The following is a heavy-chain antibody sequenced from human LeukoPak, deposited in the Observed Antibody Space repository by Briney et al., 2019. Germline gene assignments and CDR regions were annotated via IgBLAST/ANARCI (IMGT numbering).Heavy chain of an antibody. D-gene: IGHD2-2*01. J-gene: IGHJ5*02. V-gene: IGHV1-8*01. CDR2: MNPNSGNT. Sequence: ASVKVSRKASGYTFTSYDINWVRQATGQGLEWMGWMNPNSGNTGYAQKFQGRVTMTRSTSISTAYMELSSLRSEDTAVYYCARVRDYCSSTSCYGWWFDPWGQGTLVTVSS. CDR1: GYTFTSYD. CDR3: ARVRDYCSSTSCYGWWFDP.